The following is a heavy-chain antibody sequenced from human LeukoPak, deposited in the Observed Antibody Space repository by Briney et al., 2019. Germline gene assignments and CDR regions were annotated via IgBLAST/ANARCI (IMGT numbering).Heavy chain of an antibody. Sequence: GGSLRLSCAASGFTFSNYGVHWVRQAPGKGLEWVAFISYDGSNKYYADSVKGRFTISRDNSKNTLYLQMNSLRAEDTAVYYCARGGWELLRDFDYWGQGTLVTVSS. D-gene: IGHD1-26*01. CDR3: ARGGWELLRDFDY. CDR1: GFTFSNYG. CDR2: ISYDGSNK. V-gene: IGHV3-30*03. J-gene: IGHJ4*02.